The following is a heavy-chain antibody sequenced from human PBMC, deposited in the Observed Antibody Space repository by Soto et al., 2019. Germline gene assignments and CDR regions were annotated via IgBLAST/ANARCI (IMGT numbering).Heavy chain of an antibody. D-gene: IGHD2-2*01. CDR1: GFTFSNFG. CDR3: VRKDCSSHLYQSSEDFYYGMDV. V-gene: IGHV3-33*01. Sequence: QVQLVESGGGVVQPGRSLRLSCEASGFTFSNFGMHWVRQAPGRGLEWVANIWYDGVNRYYADSVRGRFTASRDNSKNTLYPEMNSLRAEDTAVYFCVRKDCSSHLYQSSEDFYYGMDVWGQGTTVTVSS. J-gene: IGHJ6*02. CDR2: IWYDGVNR.